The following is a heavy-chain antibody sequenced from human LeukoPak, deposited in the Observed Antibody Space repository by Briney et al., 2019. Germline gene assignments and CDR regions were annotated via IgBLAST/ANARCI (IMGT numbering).Heavy chain of an antibody. J-gene: IGHJ6*02. D-gene: IGHD5-24*01. CDR1: GYTFTTYG. Sequence: ASVKVSCKASGYTFTTYGITWVRQAPGQGLEWLGWISAYNDNTNYAQKLQGRVTMTTDTSTSTAYMELRSLRTDDTAVYYCARRRDGYNSDHYNYGMDVWGQGTTVTVSS. CDR2: ISAYNDNT. V-gene: IGHV1-18*01. CDR3: ARRRDGYNSDHYNYGMDV.